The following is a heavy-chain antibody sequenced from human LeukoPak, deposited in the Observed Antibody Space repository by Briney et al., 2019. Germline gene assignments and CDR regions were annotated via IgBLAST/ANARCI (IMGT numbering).Heavy chain of an antibody. CDR3: ARAVDSSGWPYPDY. J-gene: IGHJ4*02. CDR1: GDSISSGDYY. Sequence: PSETLSLTCTVSGDSISSGDYYRSWIRQPPGKGLEWIGYIYYSGSTYYNPFLKSRVTISVDTSKNQFSLKLSSVTAADTAVYYCARAVDSSGWPYPDYWGQGTLVTVSS. CDR2: IYYSGST. V-gene: IGHV4-30-4*01. D-gene: IGHD6-19*01.